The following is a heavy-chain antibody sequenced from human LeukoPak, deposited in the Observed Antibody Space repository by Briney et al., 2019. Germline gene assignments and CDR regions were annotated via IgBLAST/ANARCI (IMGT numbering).Heavy chain of an antibody. CDR1: GFTFSSYS. V-gene: IGHV3-48*04. D-gene: IGHD4-17*01. CDR2: ISSSSSTI. J-gene: IGHJ3*02. CDR3: AKVRNGDYADAFEI. Sequence: GGSLRLSCAASGFTFSSYSMNWVRQAPGKGLEWVSYISSSSSTIYYADSVKGRFTISRDNAKNSLYLQMNSLRAEDTAVYYCAKVRNGDYADAFEIWGQGTMVTVSS.